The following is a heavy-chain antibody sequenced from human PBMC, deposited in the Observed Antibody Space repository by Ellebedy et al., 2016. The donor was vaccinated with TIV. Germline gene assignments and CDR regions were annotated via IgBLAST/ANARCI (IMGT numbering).Heavy chain of an antibody. J-gene: IGHJ6*02. CDR1: GYTFSDYG. CDR2: ISGDNGIR. D-gene: IGHD3-22*01. V-gene: IGHV1-18*04. CDR3: AREEMDFYDSAGFYYGSHGMDV. Sequence: ASVKVSCKASGYTFSDYGISWVRQAPGHGPEWLGWISGDNGIRHFAKKVQGRVALTTDTSTNTALLELRSLRSDDTAVYYCAREEMDFYDSAGFYYGSHGMDVWGQGTTVTVSS.